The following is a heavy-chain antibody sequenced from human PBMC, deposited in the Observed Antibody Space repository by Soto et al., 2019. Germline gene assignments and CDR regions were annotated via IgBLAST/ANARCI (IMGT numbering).Heavy chain of an antibody. D-gene: IGHD1-26*01. J-gene: IGHJ2*01. CDR2: IIPVLDLS. CDR1: GGTFTDYT. V-gene: IGHV1-69*02. Sequence: QVQLVQSGAEVKKPGSSVKVSCKASGGTFTDYTITWVRQAPGQGLEWMGRIIPVLDLSNYAQKFQGRVTITADKSTTTSYMELSGLTSEDTAVYYCAKKLGPSAFDRWGRGTLVTVSS. CDR3: AKKLGPSAFDR.